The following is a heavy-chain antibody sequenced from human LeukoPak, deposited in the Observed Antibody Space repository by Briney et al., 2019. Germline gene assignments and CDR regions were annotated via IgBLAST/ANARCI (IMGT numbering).Heavy chain of an antibody. Sequence: PSETLSLTCTVSGGSISSGGYYWSWIRQHPGKGLEWIGYIYYSGSTYYNASLKSRVTISVDTSKNQFSLKLSSVTAADTAVYYCARTAHCSGGSCRLRPTYYYYYYMDVWGKGTTVTVSS. CDR3: ARTAHCSGGSCRLRPTYYYYYYMDV. V-gene: IGHV4-31*03. CDR2: IYYSGST. D-gene: IGHD2-15*01. CDR1: GGSISSGGYY. J-gene: IGHJ6*03.